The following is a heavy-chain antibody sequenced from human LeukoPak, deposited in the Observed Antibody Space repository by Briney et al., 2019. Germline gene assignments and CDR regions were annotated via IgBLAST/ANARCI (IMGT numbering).Heavy chain of an antibody. CDR1: GFTFSSYA. CDR2: ISGSGGST. Sequence: GGSLRLSCAASGFTFSSYAMGWVRQAPGKGLEWVSAISGSGGSTYYADSVKGRFTISRDNSKNTLYLQMNSLRAEDTAVYYCAKDWGITIFGVVRNNWFDPWGQGTLVTVSS. J-gene: IGHJ5*02. D-gene: IGHD3-3*01. V-gene: IGHV3-23*01. CDR3: AKDWGITIFGVVRNNWFDP.